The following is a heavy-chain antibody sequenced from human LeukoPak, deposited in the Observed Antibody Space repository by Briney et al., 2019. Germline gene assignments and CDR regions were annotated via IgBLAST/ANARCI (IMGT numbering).Heavy chain of an antibody. CDR3: AKDTTGGWSGYFDS. D-gene: IGHD6-19*01. CDR2: IWHDGSAE. J-gene: IGHJ4*02. CDR1: GFTFSGYG. Sequence: GRSLRPSCAAAGFTFSGYGIDWVRQAPGKGLEWVAVIWHDGSAEFYVDSVKGRFRISRDDSKNTVYLQMNSLTAEDTARYYCAKDTTGGWSGYFDSWGQGTLVTVSS. V-gene: IGHV3-33*06.